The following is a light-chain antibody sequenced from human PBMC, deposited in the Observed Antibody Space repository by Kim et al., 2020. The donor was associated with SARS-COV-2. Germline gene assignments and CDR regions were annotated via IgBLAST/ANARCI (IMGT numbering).Light chain of an antibody. J-gene: IGLJ2*01. CDR1: SSDVGGYNL. CDR3: CSYATADSVV. CDR2: EVT. V-gene: IGLV2-23*02. Sequence: LTQPASVSGSPGQSITISCTGTSSDVGGYNLVSWYQQHPGKAPTLIIYEVTKRSSGVSHRFSGSKSGNTASLTISGLQAEDEAEYFCCSYATADSVVFGGGTQLTVL.